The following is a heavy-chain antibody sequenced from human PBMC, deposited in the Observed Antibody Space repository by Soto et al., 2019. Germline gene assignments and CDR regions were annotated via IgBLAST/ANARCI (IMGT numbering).Heavy chain of an antibody. CDR1: GFTFSSYG. CDR2: ISYDGSNK. CDR3: AKRPPPEIS. Sequence: GGSLRLSCAASGFTFSSYGMHWVRQAPGKGLEWVAVISYDGSNKYYADSVKGRFTISRDNSKNTLYLQMNSLRAEDTAVYYCAKRPPPEISWGQGTLVTVSS. V-gene: IGHV3-30*18. D-gene: IGHD2-15*01. J-gene: IGHJ5*02.